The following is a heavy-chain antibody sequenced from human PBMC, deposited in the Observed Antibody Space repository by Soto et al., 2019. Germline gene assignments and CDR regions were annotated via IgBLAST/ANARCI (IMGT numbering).Heavy chain of an antibody. V-gene: IGHV3-33*01. Sequence: RRLSCAASGFTFSSYGMHWVRQAPGKGLEWVAVIWYDGSNKYYADSVKGRFTISRDNSKNTLYLQMNSLRAEDTAVYYCARDMTYYYDSSDYWGQGTLVTVSS. D-gene: IGHD3-22*01. CDR2: IWYDGSNK. CDR1: GFTFSSYG. CDR3: ARDMTYYYDSSDY. J-gene: IGHJ4*02.